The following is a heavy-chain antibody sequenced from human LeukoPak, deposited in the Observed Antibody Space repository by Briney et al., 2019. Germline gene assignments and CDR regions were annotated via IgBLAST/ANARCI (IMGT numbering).Heavy chain of an antibody. CDR2: ISYDGSNK. Sequence: GRSLRLSCAASGFTFSSYNIHWVRQAPGKGLEWVALISYDGSNKYYADSVKGRFTISRDNSKDTLYLQMNSLRPEDTAVYYCAKDEGFRAAAEGTPDYRGQGTLVTVSS. D-gene: IGHD6-13*01. V-gene: IGHV3-30*18. CDR3: AKDEGFRAAAEGTPDY. CDR1: GFTFSSYN. J-gene: IGHJ4*02.